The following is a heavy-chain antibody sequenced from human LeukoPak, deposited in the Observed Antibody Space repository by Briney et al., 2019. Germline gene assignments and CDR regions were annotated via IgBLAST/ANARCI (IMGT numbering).Heavy chain of an antibody. CDR2: NNPNSGGT. CDR3: ARGMTTVTTGWFDP. Sequence: ASVKVSCKASGYSFSGYYMHWVRQAPGQGLEWMGWNNPNSGGTNYAQKFQGRVTLTRDTSISTAYMELRRLRSDDTAVYYCARGMTTVTTGWFDPWGQGTLVTVSS. CDR1: GYSFSGYY. D-gene: IGHD4-11*01. V-gene: IGHV1-2*02. J-gene: IGHJ5*02.